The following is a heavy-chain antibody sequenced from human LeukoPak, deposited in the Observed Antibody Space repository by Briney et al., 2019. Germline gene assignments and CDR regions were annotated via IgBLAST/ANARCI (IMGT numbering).Heavy chain of an antibody. CDR3: AKRGIVIRAVIIIRFHKEAYYFDY. CDR2: ISERGGST. V-gene: IGHV3-23*01. J-gene: IGHJ4*02. CDR1: GITLSNYG. Sequence: GGSLRLSCVVSGITLSNYGMSWVRQAPGKGLEWVSGISERGGSTDYADSVKGRFIISRDTSKNTVYLQMNSLRVEDTAVYFCAKRGIVIRAVIIIRFHKEAYYFDYWGQGILVTVSS. D-gene: IGHD3-10*01.